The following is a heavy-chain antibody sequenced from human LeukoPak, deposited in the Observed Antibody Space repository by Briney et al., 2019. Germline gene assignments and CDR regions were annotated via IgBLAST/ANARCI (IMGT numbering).Heavy chain of an antibody. CDR1: GFTFSSYG. J-gene: IGHJ4*02. V-gene: IGHV3-30*18. CDR2: ISYDGSNK. Sequence: GGSLRLSCAASGFTFSSYGMHWVRQAPGKGLEWVAVISYDGSNKYYADSVKGRFTISRDNSKNTLYLQMNSLRAEDTAVYYCAKGGRYCTNGVCWITDYWGQGTLVTVSS. D-gene: IGHD2-8*01. CDR3: AKGGRYCTNGVCWITDY.